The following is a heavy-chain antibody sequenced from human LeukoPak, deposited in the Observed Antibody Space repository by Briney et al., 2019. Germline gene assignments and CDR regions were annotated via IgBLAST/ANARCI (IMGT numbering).Heavy chain of an antibody. CDR1: GYTLTELS. CDR2: FDPGDGET. J-gene: IGHJ4*02. CDR3: ATVLGDYYDSSGYNN. D-gene: IGHD3-22*01. V-gene: IGHV1-24*01. Sequence: GASVKVSCKVSGYTLTELSMHWVRQAPGKGLEWMGGFDPGDGETIYAQKFQGRATMTEDTSTDTAYMELSSLRSEDTAVYYCATVLGDYYDSSGYNNWGQGTLVTVSS.